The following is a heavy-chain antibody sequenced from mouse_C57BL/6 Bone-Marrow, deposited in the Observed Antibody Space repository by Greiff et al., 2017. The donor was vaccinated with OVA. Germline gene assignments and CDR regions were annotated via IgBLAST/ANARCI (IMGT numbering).Heavy chain of an antibody. CDR1: GFNIKDDY. CDR3: TSYGNFDY. D-gene: IGHD2-1*01. CDR2: IDPENGDT. V-gene: IGHV14-4*01. J-gene: IGHJ2*01. Sequence: VQLQQSGAELVRPGASVKLSCTASGFNIKDDYMHWVKQRPEQGLEWIGWIDPENGDTEYASKFQGKATITADTSSNTAYLQLSSLTSEDTAVDYCTSYGNFDYWGQGTTLTVSS.